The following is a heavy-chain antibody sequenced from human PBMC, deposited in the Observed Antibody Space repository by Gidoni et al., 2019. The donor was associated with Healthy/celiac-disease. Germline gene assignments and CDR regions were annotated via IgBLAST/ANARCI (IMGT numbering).Heavy chain of an antibody. CDR2: IIPIFGTA. J-gene: IGHJ6*02. CDR3: ASEETISLSYYYYGMDV. V-gene: IGHV1-69*01. D-gene: IGHD1-1*01. CDR1: GGTFSSYA. Sequence: QVQLVQSGAEVKKPGSSVKVSCKASGGTFSSYAISWVRQAPGQGLEWMGGIIPIFGTANYAQKFQGRVTITADESTSTAYMELSSLRSEDTAVYYCASEETISLSYYYYGMDVWGQGTTVTVSS.